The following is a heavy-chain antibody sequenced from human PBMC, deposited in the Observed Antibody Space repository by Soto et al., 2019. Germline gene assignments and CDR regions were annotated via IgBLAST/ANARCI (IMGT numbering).Heavy chain of an antibody. CDR2: INPNSGGT. CDR1: GYTFTGYY. D-gene: IGHD3-10*01. V-gene: IGHV1-2*02. CDR3: ATNYYGSGSYYNDF. Sequence: AASVKVSFKASGYTFTGYYMHWLRQAPGQGLEWMGWINPNSGGTNYAQKFQGRVTMTRDTSISTAYMELSRLRSDDTAVYYCATNYYGSGSYYNDFWGQGTLVTVSS. J-gene: IGHJ4*02.